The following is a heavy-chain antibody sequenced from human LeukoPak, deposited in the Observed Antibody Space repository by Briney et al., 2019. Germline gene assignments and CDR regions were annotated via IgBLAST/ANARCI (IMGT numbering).Heavy chain of an antibody. D-gene: IGHD4-17*01. CDR1: GGTFSSYA. CDR3: ARSPMTTVTMWYFDL. CDR2: IIPIFGTA. J-gene: IGHJ2*01. V-gene: IGHV1-69*01. Sequence: ASVKVSCKASGGTFSSYAISWVRQAPGQGLEWMGGIIPIFGTANYAQKFQGRVTITAGESTSTAYMELSSLRSEDTAVYYCARSPMTTVTMWYFDLWGRGTLVTVSS.